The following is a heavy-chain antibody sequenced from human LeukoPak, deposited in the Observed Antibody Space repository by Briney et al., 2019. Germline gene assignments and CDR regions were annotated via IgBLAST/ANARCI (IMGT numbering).Heavy chain of an antibody. CDR1: GASVSGSAYY. Sequence: SETLSLTCTVSGASVSGSAYYWSWIRQPPGKGLEWIGEINHSGSTNYNPSLKSRITISVDTSKNQFSLKLSSVTAADTAVYYCASLRYCSGGSCNIWGQGTLVTVSS. J-gene: IGHJ4*02. CDR2: INHSGST. CDR3: ASLRYCSGGSCNI. V-gene: IGHV4-34*01. D-gene: IGHD2-15*01.